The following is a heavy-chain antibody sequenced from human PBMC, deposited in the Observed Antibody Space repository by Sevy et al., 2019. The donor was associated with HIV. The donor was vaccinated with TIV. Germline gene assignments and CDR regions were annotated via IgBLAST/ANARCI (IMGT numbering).Heavy chain of an antibody. Sequence: GGSLRLSCAASGFTFSSYWMSWVRQAPGKGLEWVANIKQDGSEKYYVDSVKGRFTISRDNAKNSLYLQMNSLRAEDTAVYYCARVVLLWFGEKYFDLWGRGTLVTVSS. CDR3: ARVVLLWFGEKYFDL. V-gene: IGHV3-7*01. CDR1: GFTFSSYW. CDR2: IKQDGSEK. J-gene: IGHJ2*01. D-gene: IGHD3-10*01.